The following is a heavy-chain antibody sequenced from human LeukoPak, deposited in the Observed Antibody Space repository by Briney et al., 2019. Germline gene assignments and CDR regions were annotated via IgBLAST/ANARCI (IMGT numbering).Heavy chain of an antibody. CDR1: GFTFSSYG. Sequence: PGGSLRLSCAASGFTFSSYGMSWVRQAPGKGLEWVSAISGSGGSTYYADSVKGRFTISRDNSKNTLYLQMNSLRAEDTAVYYCAKDRGFYLGELSLYSVRYFDYWGQGTLVTVSS. D-gene: IGHD3-16*02. J-gene: IGHJ4*02. V-gene: IGHV3-23*01. CDR2: ISGSGGST. CDR3: AKDRGFYLGELSLYSVRYFDY.